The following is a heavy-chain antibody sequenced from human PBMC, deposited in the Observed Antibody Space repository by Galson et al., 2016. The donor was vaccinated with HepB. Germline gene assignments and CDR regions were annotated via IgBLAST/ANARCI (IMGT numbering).Heavy chain of an antibody. Sequence: LRLSCAASGFTFNTYDMHWVRQPTGKGLECASAIGTAGDTYYPGSVKGRFTISRENAKNSLYLQMNSLRAGDTAVYYCARGGGFPSYYYYGMDVWGQGTTVTVSS. J-gene: IGHJ6*02. CDR2: IGTAGDT. V-gene: IGHV3-13*01. CDR3: ARGGGFPSYYYYGMDV. D-gene: IGHD3-16*01. CDR1: GFTFNTYD.